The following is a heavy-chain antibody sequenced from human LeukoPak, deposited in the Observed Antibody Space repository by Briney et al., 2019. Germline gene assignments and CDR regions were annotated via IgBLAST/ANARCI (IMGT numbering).Heavy chain of an antibody. V-gene: IGHV3-7*01. D-gene: IGHD1-1*01. CDR1: GFSFSSYW. CDR3: ARDTKFMEVFDY. J-gene: IGHJ4*02. Sequence: GGSLRLSCEGSGFSFSSYWMTWVRQLPGKGPEWVANIRQDESERYFADSVKGRFTISRDNAKNTLYLQMNSLRAEDTAVYYCARDTKFMEVFDYWGQGTLVTVSS. CDR2: IRQDESER.